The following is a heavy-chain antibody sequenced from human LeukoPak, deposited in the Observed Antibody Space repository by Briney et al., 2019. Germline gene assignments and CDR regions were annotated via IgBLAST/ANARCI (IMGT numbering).Heavy chain of an antibody. CDR1: GFTFSSYV. CDR2: ISYDGSNE. CDR3: ASLAFYYDSSGYYSDAFDI. J-gene: IGHJ3*02. V-gene: IGHV3-30*04. D-gene: IGHD3-22*01. Sequence: GGSLRLSCAASGFTFSSYVMHWVRQAPGKGLEWVAIISYDGSNEYYADSVKGRFTISRDNSKNTLYLQMNSLRAEDTAVYYCASLAFYYDSSGYYSDAFDIWGQGTMVTVSS.